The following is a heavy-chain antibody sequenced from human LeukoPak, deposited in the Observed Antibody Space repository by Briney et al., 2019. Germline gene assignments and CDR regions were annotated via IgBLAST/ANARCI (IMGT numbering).Heavy chain of an antibody. CDR2: ISAYNGNT. Sequence: ASVKVSCKACGYTFTSYGINWLRQAPGQGLAWMGWISAYNGNTNYAQKLQDRVTMTTDTSTSTGYMELRSLRSDDTAVYYCARGNYYDSGGYYYANYWGQGTLVTVSS. CDR1: GYTFTSYG. J-gene: IGHJ4*02. V-gene: IGHV1-18*01. D-gene: IGHD3-22*01. CDR3: ARGNYYDSGGYYYANY.